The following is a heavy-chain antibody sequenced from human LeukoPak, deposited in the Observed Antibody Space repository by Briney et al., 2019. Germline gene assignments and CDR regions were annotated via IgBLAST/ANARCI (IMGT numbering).Heavy chain of an antibody. Sequence: NAGESLKISCKGSGYSFTSYWIGWVRQMPGKGLEWMGIIYPGDSDTRYSPSFQGQVTISADKSISTAYLQWSSLKASDTAMYYCAIPYVWGSGTFDIWGQGTMVTVSS. CDR2: IYPGDSDT. D-gene: IGHD3-16*01. V-gene: IGHV5-51*01. CDR3: AIPYVWGSGTFDI. CDR1: GYSFTSYW. J-gene: IGHJ3*02.